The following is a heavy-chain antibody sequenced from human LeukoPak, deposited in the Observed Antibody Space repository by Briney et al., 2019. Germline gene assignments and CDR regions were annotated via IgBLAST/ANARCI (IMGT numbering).Heavy chain of an antibody. J-gene: IGHJ4*02. Sequence: PGGSLRLSCAASGFTFSSYEMNWVRQAPGKGLERVSYISSSGSTIYYADSAKGRFTISRDNAKNSLYLQMNSLRAEDTAVYYCARVQAAAESLLGLDYWGQGTLVAVSS. CDR1: GFTFSSYE. D-gene: IGHD6-13*01. CDR3: ARVQAAAESLLGLDY. CDR2: ISSSGSTI. V-gene: IGHV3-48*03.